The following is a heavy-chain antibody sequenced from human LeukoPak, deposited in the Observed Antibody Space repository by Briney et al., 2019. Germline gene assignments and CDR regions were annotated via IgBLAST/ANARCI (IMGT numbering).Heavy chain of an antibody. Sequence: TGGSLGFSCPGPGLTFNDHAMSWVRKAPGKGLDWVSSISGSGGSTYYADSVKGRFTISRDNSKNTLYLQMNSLRAEDTAVYYCARGRIVGASHDYWGQGTLVTVSS. J-gene: IGHJ4*02. CDR3: ARGRIVGASHDY. CDR1: GLTFNDHA. V-gene: IGHV3-23*01. D-gene: IGHD1-26*01. CDR2: ISGSGGST.